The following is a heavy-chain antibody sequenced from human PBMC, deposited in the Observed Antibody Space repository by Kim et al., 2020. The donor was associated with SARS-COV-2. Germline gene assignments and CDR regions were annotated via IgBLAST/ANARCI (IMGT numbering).Heavy chain of an antibody. Sequence: GGSLRLSCAASGFTFSSYAMSWVRQAPGKGLEWVSAISGSGGSTYYADSVKGRFTISRDNSKNTLYLQMNSLRAEDTAVYYCAKEGTVYVCSGGSCYSDYWGPGTLVTVSS. J-gene: IGHJ4*02. CDR1: GFTFSSYA. V-gene: IGHV3-23*01. CDR3: AKEGTVYVCSGGSCYSDY. D-gene: IGHD2-15*01. CDR2: ISGSGGST.